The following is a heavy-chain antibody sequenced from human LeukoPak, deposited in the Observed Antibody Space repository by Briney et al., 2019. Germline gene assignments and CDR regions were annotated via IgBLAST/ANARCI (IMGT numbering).Heavy chain of an antibody. CDR1: GGSFSGYY. Sequence: SETLSLTCAVYGGSFSGYYWSWIRQPPGKGLEWIGEINHSGSTNYNSPLKSRVTISVDTSKNQFSLKLSSVTAADTAVYYCARVATYYYGSGSYYIRYFDYWGQGTLVTVSS. CDR2: INHSGST. V-gene: IGHV4-34*01. J-gene: IGHJ4*02. D-gene: IGHD3-10*01. CDR3: ARVATYYYGSGSYYIRYFDY.